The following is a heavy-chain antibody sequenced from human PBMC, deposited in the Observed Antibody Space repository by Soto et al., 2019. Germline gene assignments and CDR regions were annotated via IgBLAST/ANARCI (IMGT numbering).Heavy chain of an antibody. J-gene: IGHJ6*02. V-gene: IGHV4-34*01. CDR3: ARGLAYFYGMDV. D-gene: IGHD3-16*01. CDR1: GGSFSGYY. CDR2: INHSGST. Sequence: LSLTCAVYGGSFSGYYWSWIRQPPGKGLEWIGEINHSGSTNYNPSLKSRVTISVDTSKNQFSLKLSSVTAADTAVYYCARGLAYFYGMDVWGQGTTVTVSS.